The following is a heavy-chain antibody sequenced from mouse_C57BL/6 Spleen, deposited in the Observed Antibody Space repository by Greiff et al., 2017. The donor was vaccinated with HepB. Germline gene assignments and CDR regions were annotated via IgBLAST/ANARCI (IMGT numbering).Heavy chain of an antibody. CDR1: GYTFTEYT. Sequence: LVESGAELVKPGASVKLSCKASGYTFTEYTIHWVKQRSGQGLEWIGWFYPGSGSIKYNEKFKDKATLTADKSSSTVYMELSRLTSEDSAVYFCARQYYYGSSAWFAYWGQGTLVTVSA. D-gene: IGHD1-1*01. CDR3: ARQYYYGSSAWFAY. J-gene: IGHJ3*01. V-gene: IGHV1-62-2*01. CDR2: FYPGSGSI.